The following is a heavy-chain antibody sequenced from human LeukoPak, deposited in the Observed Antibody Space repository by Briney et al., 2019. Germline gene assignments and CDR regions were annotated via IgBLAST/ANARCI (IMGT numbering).Heavy chain of an antibody. J-gene: IGHJ4*02. CDR1: GGTISSSYW. CDR2: IYHSGST. CDR3: ARDDEYSGYDY. D-gene: IGHD5-12*01. V-gene: IGHV4-4*02. Sequence: SGTLSLTCAVSGGTISSSYWWRFGRPPPREGLEWIGEIYHSGSTNYNASFKSRFNISVDNSKNQLFLKLSSLATADTDVYYSARDDEYSGYDYSGQGTLVT.